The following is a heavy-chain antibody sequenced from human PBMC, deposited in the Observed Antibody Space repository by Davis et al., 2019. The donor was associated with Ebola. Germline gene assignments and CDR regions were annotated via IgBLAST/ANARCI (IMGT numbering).Heavy chain of an antibody. CDR2: IKQDGSEK. V-gene: IGHV3-7*03. J-gene: IGHJ6*02. CDR3: AKDTVLSYYYGMDV. CDR1: GFTFSSYW. Sequence: GESLKISCAASGFTFSSYWMSWVRQAPGKGLEWVANIKQDGSEKYYVDSVKGRFTISRDNAKNSLYLQMNSLRAEDTAVYYCAKDTVLSYYYGMDVWGQGTTVTVSS. D-gene: IGHD4-11*01.